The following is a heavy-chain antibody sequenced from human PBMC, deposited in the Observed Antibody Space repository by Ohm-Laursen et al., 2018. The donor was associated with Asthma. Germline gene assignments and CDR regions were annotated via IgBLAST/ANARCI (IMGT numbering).Heavy chain of an antibody. CDR3: ARAHPRYYYYGMDV. Sequence: ASVKVSCNASGYTFTGYYMHWVRQAPGQGLEWMGRINPNSGGTNYAQKFQGRVTMTRDTSISTAYMELSRLRSDDTAVYYCARAHPRYYYYGMDVWGQGTTVTVSS. CDR2: INPNSGGT. V-gene: IGHV1-2*06. J-gene: IGHJ6*02. CDR1: GYTFTGYY.